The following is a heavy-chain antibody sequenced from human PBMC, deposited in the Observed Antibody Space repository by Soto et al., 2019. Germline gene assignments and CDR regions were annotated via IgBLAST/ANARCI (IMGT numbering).Heavy chain of an antibody. V-gene: IGHV1-2*02. D-gene: IGHD2-2*01. CDR3: ARAPLIIGLITNSREASTCALDY. Sequence: ASVKVSCKASGYNFVDHYIHWLRQTPAQGFEWMVYIDPQNDVARLSQNFKYTVIMTSDTSITTLFMQMNNLTSAESALYYCARAPLIIGLITNSREASTCALDYRDPAPPSTASS. CDR2: IDPQNDVA. CDR1: GYNFVDHY. J-gene: IGHJ4*02.